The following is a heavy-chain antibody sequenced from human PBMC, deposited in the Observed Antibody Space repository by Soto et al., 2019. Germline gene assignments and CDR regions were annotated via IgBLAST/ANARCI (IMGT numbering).Heavy chain of an antibody. Sequence: QVQLQESGPGLVKPSQTLSLTCAVSGGSISSGDYCWSWIRQPPGKGLEWIGYIYYSGSTYYNPSLKSRVTISVDTSKNEFSLKLRSVAAADTAVYYCVRDLLEIAAAGGGGYYSYGMDVWGHGTTVTVSS. D-gene: IGHD6-13*01. J-gene: IGHJ6*02. CDR2: IYYSGST. CDR1: GGSISSGDYC. CDR3: VRDLLEIAAAGGGGYYSYGMDV. V-gene: IGHV4-30-4*01.